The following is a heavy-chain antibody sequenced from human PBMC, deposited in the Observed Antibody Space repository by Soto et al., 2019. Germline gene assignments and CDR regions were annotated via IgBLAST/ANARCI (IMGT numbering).Heavy chain of an antibody. CDR2: IYYSGNT. Sequence: SETLSLTCTVSGGSLSSGNYYWSWIRQHPGKGLEWIGYIYYSGNTYYNPSLKSRVTISVDTSKNQFSLKLNSVTAADTAVYFCASYGQLVQSFDYWGQGTLVTVPS. CDR3: ASYGQLVQSFDY. D-gene: IGHD6-6*01. CDR1: GGSLSSGNYY. J-gene: IGHJ4*02. V-gene: IGHV4-31*03.